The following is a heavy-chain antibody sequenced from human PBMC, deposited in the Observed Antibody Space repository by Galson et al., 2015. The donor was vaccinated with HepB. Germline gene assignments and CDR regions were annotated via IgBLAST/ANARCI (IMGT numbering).Heavy chain of an antibody. J-gene: IGHJ4*02. Sequence: SLRLSCAASGFTFSSFGMHWVRQAPGKGLEWVAVIWYDGSTKDYADSVKGRFTISRDISKNTVFLQMNSLRADDTAVYYCARDTFNYDIYYYFDYWGQGTLVTVSS. D-gene: IGHD3-9*01. CDR3: ARDTFNYDIYYYFDY. CDR2: IWYDGSTK. V-gene: IGHV3-33*01. CDR1: GFTFSSFG.